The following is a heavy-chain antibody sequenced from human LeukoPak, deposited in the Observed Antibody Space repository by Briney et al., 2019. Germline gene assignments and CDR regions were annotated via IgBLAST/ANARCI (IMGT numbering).Heavy chain of an antibody. Sequence: ASVKVSCEASGYTFTGYYMHCVRQAPEQGLEWMGWINPNSGGTNYAQKFQGRVTMTRDTSISTAYMELSRLRSEDTAVYYCARIAPDAADDFDYWGQGTLVTVSS. J-gene: IGHJ4*02. CDR1: GYTFTGYY. CDR2: INPNSGGT. V-gene: IGHV1-2*02. CDR3: ARIAPDAADDFDY.